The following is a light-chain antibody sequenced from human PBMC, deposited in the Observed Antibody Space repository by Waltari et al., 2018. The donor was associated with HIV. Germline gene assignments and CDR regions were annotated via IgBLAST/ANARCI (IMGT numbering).Light chain of an antibody. Sequence: SYELPQTPSVSVSPGQTATISCSGDKLWDRFAHWFHQKPVPSPVLVIFDDTKRPSGIPDRFSAAISRNTSTLTISGAQSMDEGDYFCQAWDSSSAVFGGGTKLTVL. CDR1: KLWDRF. J-gene: IGLJ2*01. CDR2: DDT. V-gene: IGLV3-1*01. CDR3: QAWDSSSAV.